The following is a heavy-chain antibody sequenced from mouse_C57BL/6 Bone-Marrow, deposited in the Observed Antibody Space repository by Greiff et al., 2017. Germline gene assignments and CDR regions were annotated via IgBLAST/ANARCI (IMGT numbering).Heavy chain of an antibody. V-gene: IGHV1-55*01. CDR3: AGGYDVNY. CDR2: IYPGSGST. J-gene: IGHJ2*01. CDR1: GYTFTSYW. D-gene: IGHD2-2*01. Sequence: QVHVKQPGAELVKPGASVKMSCKASGYTFTSYWITWVKQRPGQGLEWIGDIYPGSGSTNYNEKFKSKATLTVDTSSSTAYMQRSSLTSEDSAVYYCAGGYDVNYWGQGTTLTVSS.